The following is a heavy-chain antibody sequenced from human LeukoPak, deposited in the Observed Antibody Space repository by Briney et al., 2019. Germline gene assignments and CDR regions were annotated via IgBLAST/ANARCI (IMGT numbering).Heavy chain of an antibody. Sequence: GASVKVSCKASGYSFTSYGISWVRQAPGQGLEWMGWISAYNGNTNYAQKLQGRVTMTTDTSTSTAYMELRSLRSDDTAVYYCARDSTYSSRRAFDIWGQGTMVTVSS. D-gene: IGHD6-13*01. V-gene: IGHV1-18*01. CDR3: ARDSTYSSRRAFDI. CDR1: GYSFTSYG. CDR2: ISAYNGNT. J-gene: IGHJ3*02.